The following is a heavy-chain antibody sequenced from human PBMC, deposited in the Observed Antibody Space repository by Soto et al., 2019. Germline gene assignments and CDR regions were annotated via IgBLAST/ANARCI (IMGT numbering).Heavy chain of an antibody. CDR2: ISGGGSNT. Sequence: GGSLRLSCAASGFPFSSYVMSWVRQAPGKGLEWVSGISGGGSNTFYADYVKGRFTISRDNSKNTLLLQMNSLGAEDAAVYYCAKDSNKYSSSLRGRYFDYWGQGIGVTVSS. D-gene: IGHD4-4*01. J-gene: IGHJ4*02. V-gene: IGHV3-23*01. CDR1: GFPFSSYV. CDR3: AKDSNKYSSSLRGRYFDY.